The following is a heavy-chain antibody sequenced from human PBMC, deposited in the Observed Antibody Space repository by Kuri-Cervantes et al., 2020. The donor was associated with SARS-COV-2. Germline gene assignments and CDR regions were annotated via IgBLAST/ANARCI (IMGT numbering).Heavy chain of an antibody. CDR1: GYTLTELS. D-gene: IGHD6-13*01. J-gene: IGHJ3*02. V-gene: IGHV1-24*01. Sequence: ASVKVSCKVSGYTLTELSMHWVRQAPGKGLEWMGGFDPEDGETIYAQKFQGRVTMTEDTSTDTAYMELSRLRSDDTAVYYCARSWGRSSSWYDAFDIWGQGTMVTVSS. CDR2: FDPEDGET. CDR3: ARSWGRSSSWYDAFDI.